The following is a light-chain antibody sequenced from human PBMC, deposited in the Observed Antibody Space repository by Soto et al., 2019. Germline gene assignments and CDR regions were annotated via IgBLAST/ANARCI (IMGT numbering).Light chain of an antibody. CDR3: QTWGTGINWV. J-gene: IGLJ3*02. Sequence: QLVLTQSPSASASLGASVKLTCTLSSGHSSYAIAWHQQQPEKGPRYLMKLNSDGSHSKGDGIPDRFSGSSSGAERYLTISSLQSEDEADDYCQTWGTGINWVFGGGTKVTVL. CDR1: SGHSSYA. CDR2: LNSDGSH. V-gene: IGLV4-69*01.